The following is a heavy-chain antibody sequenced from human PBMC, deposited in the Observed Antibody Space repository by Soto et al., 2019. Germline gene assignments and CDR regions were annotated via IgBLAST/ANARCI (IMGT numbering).Heavy chain of an antibody. J-gene: IGHJ6*02. V-gene: IGHV1-69*01. Sequence: QVQLMQSGAEVKKPGSSVKVSCKASGGTLSSYAISWVRQAPGQGLEWMGGIIPISDTTNYAQRFQGRVTITADESTSTAYMELSSLRSEDTAVYYCARSQGSSTSLEIYYYYYYGMDVWGQGTTVTVSS. CDR1: GGTLSSYA. CDR3: ARSQGSSTSLEIYYYYYYGMDV. D-gene: IGHD2-2*01. CDR2: IIPISDTT.